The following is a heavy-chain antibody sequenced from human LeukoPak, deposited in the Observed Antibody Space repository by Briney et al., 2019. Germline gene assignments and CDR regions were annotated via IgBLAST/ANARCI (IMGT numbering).Heavy chain of an antibody. CDR1: GGSISDTNW. Sequence: SGTLSLTCGVSGGSISDTNWWTWFRQPPGKGLEGIGEVNLKGSTNYNPSLKSRVAISVDKSENHISLKLTSVTAADTAVYYCAREGGPYRPLDYSGQGTLVTVDS. V-gene: IGHV4-4*02. CDR2: VNLKGST. J-gene: IGHJ4*02. CDR3: AREGGPYRPLDY.